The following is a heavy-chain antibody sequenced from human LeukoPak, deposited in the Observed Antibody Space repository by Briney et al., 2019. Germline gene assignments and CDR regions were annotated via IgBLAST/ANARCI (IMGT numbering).Heavy chain of an antibody. V-gene: IGHV3-30*03. J-gene: IGHJ5*02. CDR1: GFTFSSYS. CDR2: ISYDGSNK. D-gene: IGHD3-3*01. Sequence: GGSLRLSCAASGFTFSSYSMNWVRQAPGKGLEWVAVISYDGSNKYYADSVKGRFTISRDNSKNTLYLQMNSLRAEDTAVYYCARSAFWSGGPEQVSWFDPWGQGTLVTVSS. CDR3: ARSAFWSGGPEQVSWFDP.